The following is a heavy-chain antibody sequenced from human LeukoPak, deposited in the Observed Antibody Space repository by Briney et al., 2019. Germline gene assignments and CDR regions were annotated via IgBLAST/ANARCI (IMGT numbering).Heavy chain of an antibody. J-gene: IGHJ4*02. D-gene: IGHD3-9*01. V-gene: IGHV4-31*03. CDR1: GGSISSGGY. CDR3: ARDLDGYTRYDY. CDR2: IYYSGTT. Sequence: SETPSLTCTVSGGSISSGGYWSWIRQLPGKGLEWIGYIYYSGTTYYNPSLKSRVSISVDTSKNQFSLKLSSVTVADTAVYYCARDLDGYTRYDYWGQGTLVTVSS.